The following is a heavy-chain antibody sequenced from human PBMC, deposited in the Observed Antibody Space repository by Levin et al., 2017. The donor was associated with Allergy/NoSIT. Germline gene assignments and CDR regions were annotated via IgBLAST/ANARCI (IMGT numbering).Heavy chain of an antibody. J-gene: IGHJ3*02. V-gene: IGHV3-9*01. Sequence: GGSLRLSCAASGVIFDDYAMHWVRQRPGKGLEWVSGISWNGGSIVYADSVKGRFTIPRDNGKNSLYLQMNSLTPEDTALYYCAKGIVLALTDGLDMWGQGTMVTVTS. CDR2: ISWNGGSI. CDR1: GVIFDDYA. CDR3: AKGIVLALTDGLDM. D-gene: IGHD2-8*02.